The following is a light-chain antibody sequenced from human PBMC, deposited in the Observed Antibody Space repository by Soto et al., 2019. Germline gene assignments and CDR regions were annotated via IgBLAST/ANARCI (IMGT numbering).Light chain of an antibody. Sequence: QSVLTQSPSASASLGASVKLTCTLSSGYSTYATAWHQQQSEKGPRFLMKINYDGTHSKGDGFFDRFSGSSSGAERHLTISSLQSEDEADYYCQSLGTGIQVFGGGTKLTVL. CDR2: INYDGTH. CDR1: SGYSTYA. J-gene: IGLJ3*02. V-gene: IGLV4-69*01. CDR3: QSLGTGIQV.